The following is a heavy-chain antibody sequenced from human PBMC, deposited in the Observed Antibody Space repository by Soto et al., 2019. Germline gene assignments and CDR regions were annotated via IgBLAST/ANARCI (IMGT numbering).Heavy chain of an antibody. CDR3: ARSGGDYGDYMVLHLFDL. D-gene: IGHD4-17*01. V-gene: IGHV4-34*01. CDR1: GGSVSGYY. J-gene: IGHJ3*01. Sequence: QVQLQQWGAGLLKPSETLSLTCAVHGGSVSGYYWSWIRQPPGKGLEWIGEIHHSGSANYDPSLKSRVTISVDTSKNHLSLRLISVTAADTAVYDCARSGGDYGDYMVLHLFDLWGQGPRVTVSS. CDR2: IHHSGSA.